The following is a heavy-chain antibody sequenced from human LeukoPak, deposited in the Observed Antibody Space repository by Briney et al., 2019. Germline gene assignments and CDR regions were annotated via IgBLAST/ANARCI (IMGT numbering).Heavy chain of an antibody. CDR3: ARDNQYYYDSSSYYQD. J-gene: IGHJ4*02. CDR2: ISYSGST. V-gene: IGHV4-39*07. Sequence: SETLSLTCSVSGDSITGYYWGWIRQPPGKGLEWIGSISYSGSTYYNPSLKSRVTISVDTSKNQFSLKLSSVTAADTAIYYCARDNQYYYDSSSYYQDWGQGTLVTVSS. CDR1: GDSITGYY. D-gene: IGHD3-22*01.